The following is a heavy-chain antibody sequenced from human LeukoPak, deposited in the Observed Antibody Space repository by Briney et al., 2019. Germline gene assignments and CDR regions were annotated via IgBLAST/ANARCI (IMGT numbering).Heavy chain of an antibody. D-gene: IGHD6-19*01. CDR2: ISRRGSDI. J-gene: IGHJ4*02. CDR3: ARGGSLGY. Sequence: GGSLTLSCAASGFTFSSYEMNWVRQAPGKGREWVSKISRRGSDIYYADSVKGRFTISRDNAKSTLYLQMNSLRAEDTAVYYCARGGSLGYWGQGTLVTVAS. CDR1: GFTFSSYE. V-gene: IGHV3-48*03.